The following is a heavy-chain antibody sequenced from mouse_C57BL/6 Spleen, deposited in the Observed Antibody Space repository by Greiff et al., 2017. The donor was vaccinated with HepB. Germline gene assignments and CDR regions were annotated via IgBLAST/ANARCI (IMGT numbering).Heavy chain of an antibody. CDR2: ISDGGSYT. CDR3: AREGRGGFAY. Sequence: EVKLVESGGGLVKPGGSLKLSCAASGFTFSSYAMSWVRQTPEKRLEWVATISDGGSYTYYPDNVKGRFTISRDNAKNNLYLQMSHLKSEDTAMYYCAREGRGGFAYWGQGTLVTVSA. V-gene: IGHV5-4*01. CDR1: GFTFSSYA. J-gene: IGHJ3*01.